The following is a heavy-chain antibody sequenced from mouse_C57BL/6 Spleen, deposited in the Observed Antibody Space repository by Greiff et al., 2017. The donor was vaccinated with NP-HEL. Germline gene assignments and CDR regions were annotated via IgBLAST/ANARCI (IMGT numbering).Heavy chain of an antibody. J-gene: IGHJ4*01. CDR1: GFTFSSYA. CDR3: TRDHNYDYAMDY. V-gene: IGHV5-9-1*02. CDR2: ISSGGDYI. D-gene: IGHD2-4*01. Sequence: EVKLVESGEGLVKPGGSLKLSCAASGFTFSSYAMSWVRQTPEKRLEWVAYISSGGDYIYYADTVKGRFTISRDNARNTLYLQMSSLKSEDTAMYYCTRDHNYDYAMDYWGQGTSVTVSS.